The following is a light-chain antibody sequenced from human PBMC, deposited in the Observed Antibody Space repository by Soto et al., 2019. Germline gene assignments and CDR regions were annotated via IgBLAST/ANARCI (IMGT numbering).Light chain of an antibody. CDR2: GAS. Sequence: EIVLTQSPGTLSLSPGERATVSCRASQSVRSNLAWYQQKPGQAPRLLIYGASTRATGIPARFSGSGSGTEFTLTISSLQSEDFAVYYCQQYNNWPPITFGQGTRLEI. CDR3: QQYNNWPPIT. V-gene: IGKV3-15*01. CDR1: QSVRSN. J-gene: IGKJ5*01.